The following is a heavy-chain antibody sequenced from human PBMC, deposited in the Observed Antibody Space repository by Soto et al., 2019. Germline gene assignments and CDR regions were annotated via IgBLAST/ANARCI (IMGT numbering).Heavy chain of an antibody. Sequence: SVKVSCKASGGTFSSYAISWVRQAPGQGLEWMGGIIPIFGTANYAQKFQGRVTITADESTSTAYMELSSLRSEDTAVYYCARSRYCTNGVCYTYGMDVWGQGTTVTVSS. CDR2: IIPIFGTA. CDR3: ARSRYCTNGVCYTYGMDV. CDR1: GGTFSSYA. D-gene: IGHD2-8*01. J-gene: IGHJ6*02. V-gene: IGHV1-69*13.